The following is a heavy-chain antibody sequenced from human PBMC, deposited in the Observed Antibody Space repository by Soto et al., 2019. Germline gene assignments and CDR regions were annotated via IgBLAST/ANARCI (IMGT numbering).Heavy chain of an antibody. V-gene: IGHV1-69*13. J-gene: IGHJ6*02. Sequence: ASVKVSCKASGGTFSSYAISWVRQAPGQGLEWMGGIIPIFGTANYAQKFQGRATITADESTSTAYVELSSLRSEDTAVYYCARAFYCSSTSCLWEYGIDVWGQGTTVTVSS. CDR2: IIPIFGTA. CDR1: GGTFSSYA. D-gene: IGHD2-2*01. CDR3: ARAFYCSSTSCLWEYGIDV.